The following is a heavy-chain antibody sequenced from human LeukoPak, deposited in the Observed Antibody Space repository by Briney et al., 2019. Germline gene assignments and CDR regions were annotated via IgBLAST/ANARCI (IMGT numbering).Heavy chain of an antibody. D-gene: IGHD3-22*01. Sequence: PSETLSLTCTVSGASISSNNYFWGWIRQPPGKGLEWIGSIYYSGRTHYNPSLKSRVTISVDTSKNQFSLKLRSVTAADTAVYYCASFYDSRGYYSQGYWGQGALVTVSS. CDR1: GASISSNNYF. CDR3: ASFYDSRGYYSQGY. V-gene: IGHV4-39*07. J-gene: IGHJ4*02. CDR2: IYYSGRT.